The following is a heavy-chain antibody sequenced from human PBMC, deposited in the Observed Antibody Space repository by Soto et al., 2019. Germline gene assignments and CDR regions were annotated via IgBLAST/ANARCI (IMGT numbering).Heavy chain of an antibody. CDR2: ISYDGSNI. D-gene: IGHD3-16*01. V-gene: IGHV3-30*18. Sequence: QVQLVESGGGVVQPGRSLRLSCAASGFTFSNYGMHWVRQAPGKGLEWVALISYDGSNIYYAASVKGRFTISRDNSKNTLYLQMNGLRPDDTAVYYCAKEEGEQATFWFYNYGLDVWGQGTTVTVSS. CDR3: AKEEGEQATFWFYNYGLDV. J-gene: IGHJ6*02. CDR1: GFTFSNYG.